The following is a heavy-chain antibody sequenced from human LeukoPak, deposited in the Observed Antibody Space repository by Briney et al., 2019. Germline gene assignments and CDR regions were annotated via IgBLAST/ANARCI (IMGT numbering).Heavy chain of an antibody. Sequence: ASVKVSCKASGYTFTSYGISWVRQAPGQGLEWMGWISAYNGNTNYAQKLQGRVTITRDTSATTAYLELSSLRSEDMAVYYCARGIWSAHIVGYYFDYWGQGTLVTVSS. J-gene: IGHJ4*02. CDR3: ARGIWSAHIVGYYFDY. D-gene: IGHD2-21*01. V-gene: IGHV1-18*03. CDR2: ISAYNGNT. CDR1: GYTFTSYG.